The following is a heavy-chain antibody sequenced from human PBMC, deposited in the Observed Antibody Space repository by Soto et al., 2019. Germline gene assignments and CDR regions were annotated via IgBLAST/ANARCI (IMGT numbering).Heavy chain of an antibody. CDR2: IKQDGSEK. V-gene: IGHV3-7*03. CDR3: ASPQKIGVGLPYYYGMVV. Sequence: GGSLRLSCAASGSTFSIYWMSWVRQAPGTGLEWVANIKQDGSEKYYVVSVKVRFTISRDNAKTSLYLQMNTLRAEDTAVYYCASPQKIGVGLPYYYGMVVLFQGTTVTVSS. D-gene: IGHD3-3*01. CDR1: GSTFSIYW. J-gene: IGHJ6*02.